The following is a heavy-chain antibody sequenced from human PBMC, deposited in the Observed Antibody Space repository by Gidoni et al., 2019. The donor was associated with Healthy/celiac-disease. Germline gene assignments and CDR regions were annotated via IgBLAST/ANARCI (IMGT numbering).Heavy chain of an antibody. D-gene: IGHD3-16*01. Sequence: GSGGGLIQPGGSLRLSCAASGFTVSSNYMSWVRQAPGKGLEWVSVIYSGGSTYYADSVKGRFTISRDNSKNTLYLQMNSLRAEDTAVYYCAGRGNRRYYYYYGMDVWGQGTTVTVSS. CDR3: AGRGNRRYYYYYGMDV. CDR2: IYSGGST. CDR1: GFTVSSNY. J-gene: IGHJ6*02. V-gene: IGHV3-53*01.